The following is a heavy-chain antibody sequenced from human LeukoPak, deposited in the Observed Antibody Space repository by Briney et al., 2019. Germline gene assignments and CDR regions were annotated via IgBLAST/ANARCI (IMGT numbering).Heavy chain of an antibody. D-gene: IGHD5-18*01. J-gene: IGHJ6*02. Sequence: PGGSLKLSCAASGFTFSGSAMHWVRQASGKGLEWVGRIRSKANSYATAYAASVKGRFTISRDDSKNTAYLQMNSLKTEDTAVYYRTRLKDTAMVNRYYYYYYGMDVWGQGTTVTVSS. CDR1: GFTFSGSA. CDR2: IRSKANSYAT. V-gene: IGHV3-73*01. CDR3: TRLKDTAMVNRYYYYYYGMDV.